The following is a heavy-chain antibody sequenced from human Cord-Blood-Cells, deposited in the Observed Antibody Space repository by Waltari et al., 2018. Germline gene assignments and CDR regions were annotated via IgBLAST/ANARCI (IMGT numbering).Heavy chain of an antibody. Sequence: QVQLVQSGAEVMKPQASVKVSCKAAGGTFSRYALSWGPQAPGKGLEWMGRGIQIVVRENHGKTLRGRSTLNADKSMRTAYGELSMLRAEDTGVYYCVVGEGLRIAARAGGYWGQGTLVTVAS. D-gene: IGHD6-6*01. CDR1: GGTFSRYA. V-gene: IGHV1-69*09. CDR3: VVGEGLRIAARAGGY. CDR2: GIQIVVRE. J-gene: IGHJ1*01.